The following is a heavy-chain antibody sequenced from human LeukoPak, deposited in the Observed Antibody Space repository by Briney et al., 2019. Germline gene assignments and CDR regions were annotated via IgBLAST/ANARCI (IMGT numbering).Heavy chain of an antibody. CDR1: GYTFTGYY. CDR3: ARVMMIRGVDAFDI. D-gene: IGHD3-10*01. V-gene: IGHV1-2*02. J-gene: IGHJ3*02. CDR2: INPNSGGT. Sequence: EASVKVSCKASGYTFTGYYMHWVRQAPGQGPEWMGWINPNSGGTNYAQKFQGRVTMTRDTSISTAYMELSRLRSDDTAVYYCARVMMIRGVDAFDIWGQGTMVTVSS.